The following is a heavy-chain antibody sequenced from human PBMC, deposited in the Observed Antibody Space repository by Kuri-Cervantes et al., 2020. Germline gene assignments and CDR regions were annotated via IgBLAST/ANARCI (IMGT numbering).Heavy chain of an antibody. CDR1: GFTFDDYA. J-gene: IGHJ5*02. D-gene: IGHD1-14*01. Sequence: GRSLRLSCAASGFTFDDYAMHWVRQAPGKGLVWVSHINSDGSNSAYADSVKGRFTISRDNAKSTLYLQMNSLRAEDTALYYCVNYNTAWTWGQGTLVTVSS. CDR2: INSDGSNS. CDR3: VNYNTAWT. V-gene: IGHV3-74*01.